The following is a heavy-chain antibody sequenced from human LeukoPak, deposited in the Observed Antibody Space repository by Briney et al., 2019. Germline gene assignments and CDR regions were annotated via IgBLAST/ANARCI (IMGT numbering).Heavy chain of an antibody. CDR3: AREGGPYRPLDY. J-gene: IGHJ4*02. V-gene: IGHV4-4*02. Sequence: SGTLSLTCVVSGGXITNTNYWTWVRQPPGKELEWIGEVNLQGSTNYNPSLMGRVAISVDTSENHISLQLTSVTAADTAVYYCAREGGPYRPLDYSGQGTLVTVSS. CDR2: VNLQGST. CDR1: GGXITNTNY.